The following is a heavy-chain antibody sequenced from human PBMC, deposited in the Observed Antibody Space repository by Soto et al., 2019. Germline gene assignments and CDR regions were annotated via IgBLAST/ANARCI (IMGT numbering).Heavy chain of an antibody. D-gene: IGHD1-1*01. CDR3: TRAGTRPYYYYGMDA. J-gene: IGHJ6*02. Sequence: PGGSLRLSCAASGFSVSSNYMTWVRQAPGKGLEWVSVIYSGGSTYYAASVKGRFTISRDNSKNTLYLQMNSLRVEDTAVYYCTRAGTRPYYYYGMDAWGRGTTVTVSS. V-gene: IGHV3-53*01. CDR1: GFSVSSNY. CDR2: IYSGGST.